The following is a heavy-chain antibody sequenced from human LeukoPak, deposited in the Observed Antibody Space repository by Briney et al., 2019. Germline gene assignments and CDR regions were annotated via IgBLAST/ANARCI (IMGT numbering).Heavy chain of an antibody. V-gene: IGHV1-8*01. CDR3: ARDYGGNSGWFDP. Sequence: ASVKVSCKASGYTFTSYDLNWVRQATGQGLEWIGWMNPNSGNTGYAQKFQGRVTLTRSTSISTAYMELRSLTSEDTAVYYCARDYGGNSGWFDPWGQGTLVTVSS. CDR2: MNPNSGNT. CDR1: GYTFTSYD. J-gene: IGHJ5*02. D-gene: IGHD4-23*01.